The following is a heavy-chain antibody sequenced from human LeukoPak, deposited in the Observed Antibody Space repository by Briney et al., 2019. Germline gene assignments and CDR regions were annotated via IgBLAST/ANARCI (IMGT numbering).Heavy chain of an antibody. CDR3: ARDRDDFERGNYFDY. D-gene: IGHD2-21*02. Sequence: KPGASVKVSCKASGYTFTSYGISWVRQAPGQGLEWMGWISAYNGNTNYAQKLQGRVTMTTDTSTSTAYMELRSLRSDDTAVYYCARDRDDFERGNYFDYWGQGTLVTVSS. V-gene: IGHV1-18*01. J-gene: IGHJ4*02. CDR1: GYTFTSYG. CDR2: ISAYNGNT.